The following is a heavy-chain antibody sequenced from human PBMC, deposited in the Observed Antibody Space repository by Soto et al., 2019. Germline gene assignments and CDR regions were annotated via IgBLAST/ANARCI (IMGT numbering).Heavy chain of an antibody. CDR2: ISFDGTAT. CDR3: VRDRRLRGHPFDI. V-gene: IGHV3-74*03. D-gene: IGHD2-21*02. CDR1: GFTFSDSW. J-gene: IGHJ3*02. Sequence: EVQLVESGGGLVQPGGSLRLSCVASGFTFSDSWMHWVRQAPGKGLMWVSRISFDGTATTSADSVRGRFSISRDNAKNTLFLQMNHLRADDTAMYYCVRDRRLRGHPFDIWSQGTFVTVSS.